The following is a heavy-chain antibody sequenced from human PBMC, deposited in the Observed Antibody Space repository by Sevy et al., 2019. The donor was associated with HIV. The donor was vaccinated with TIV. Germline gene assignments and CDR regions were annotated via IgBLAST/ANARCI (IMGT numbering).Heavy chain of an antibody. CDR1: GFTFSKYS. CDR3: AREGCTKPHDY. CDR2: LSLGCGEK. V-gene: IGHV3-23*01. D-gene: IGHD2-8*01. J-gene: IGHJ4*02. Sequence: GGSLRLSCAASGFTFSKYSMSWVRQPPGKGLEWVSTLSLGCGEKNYADSGKGRFTISRDNSKSSVYLQMNNLRPEDTAVYYCAREGCTKPHDYWGQGTLVTVSS.